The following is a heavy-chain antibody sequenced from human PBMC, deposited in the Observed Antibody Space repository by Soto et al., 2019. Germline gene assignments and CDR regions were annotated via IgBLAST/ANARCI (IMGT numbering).Heavy chain of an antibody. Sequence: SETLSLTCTVSGGSTRSGDYFWSWIRQPPGKALEWIGYIYYSGNTYYKPSLKSRVTISVDTAKNSFSLKLTSVTAADTAVYYCARHYYYSGMDVWGQGTTVTVSS. CDR3: ARHYYYSGMDV. V-gene: IGHV4-30-4*01. CDR1: GGSTRSGDYF. CDR2: IYYSGNT. J-gene: IGHJ6*02.